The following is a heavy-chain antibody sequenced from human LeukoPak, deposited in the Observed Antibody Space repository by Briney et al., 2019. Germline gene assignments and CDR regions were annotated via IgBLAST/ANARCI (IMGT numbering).Heavy chain of an antibody. V-gene: IGHV3-30-3*01. Sequence: PGGSRRLSCAASGFTFSSYAMHWVRQAPGKGLEWVAVISYDGSNKYYADSVKGRFTISRDNSKNTLYLQMNSLRAEDTAVYYCARDQGAAAGTDRTAGDYWGQGTLVTVSS. J-gene: IGHJ4*02. CDR2: ISYDGSNK. CDR3: ARDQGAAAGTDRTAGDY. D-gene: IGHD6-13*01. CDR1: GFTFSSYA.